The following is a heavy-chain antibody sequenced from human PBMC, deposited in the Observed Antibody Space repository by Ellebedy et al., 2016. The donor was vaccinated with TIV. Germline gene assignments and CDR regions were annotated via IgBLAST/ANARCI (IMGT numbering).Heavy chain of an antibody. CDR3: AGDYGAYFDY. J-gene: IGHJ4*02. D-gene: IGHD4-17*01. V-gene: IGHV4-59*02. Sequence: MPSETLSLTCTVPGCSVSSYYWSWIRQPPGKGLEWIGYIFYSGSTNYSPSLKSRVTISLDTSKNQFSLKLNSVTAADRAVYYCAGDYGAYFDYWGQGTLVTVSS. CDR1: GCSVSSYY. CDR2: IFYSGST.